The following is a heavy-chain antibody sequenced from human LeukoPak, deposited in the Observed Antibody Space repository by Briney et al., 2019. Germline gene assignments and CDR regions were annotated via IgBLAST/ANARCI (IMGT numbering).Heavy chain of an antibody. CDR2: IIPIFGTA. J-gene: IGHJ4*02. CDR1: GGTFSSYA. D-gene: IGHD1-26*01. Sequence: GASVKVSCKASGGTFSSYAISWVRQAPGQGLEWMGGIIPIFGTANYAQKFQGRVTITADESTSTAYMELSSLRSEDTAVYYCARAPLGPGGWGLFYFDYWGQGTLVTVSS. V-gene: IGHV1-69*13. CDR3: ARAPLGPGGWGLFYFDY.